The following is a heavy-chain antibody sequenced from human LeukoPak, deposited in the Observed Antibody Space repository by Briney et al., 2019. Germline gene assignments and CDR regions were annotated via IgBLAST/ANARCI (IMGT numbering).Heavy chain of an antibody. CDR1: GFTISSYG. V-gene: IGHV3-30*02. CDR2: IRYDGSNT. CDR3: AKDLGYDFWSGEPFDY. D-gene: IGHD3-3*01. Sequence: PGASLRPSCPASGFTISSYGLHSARHAPGKGMEWVAFIRYDGSNTYYTHSGKGPFTISRDNSKNTLYLQMNRLKAEATAVYYCAKDLGYDFWSGEPFDYWGQGTLVTLSA. J-gene: IGHJ4*02.